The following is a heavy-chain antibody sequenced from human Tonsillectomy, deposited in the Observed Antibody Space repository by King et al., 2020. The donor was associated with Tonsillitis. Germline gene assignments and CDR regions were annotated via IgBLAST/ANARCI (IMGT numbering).Heavy chain of an antibody. V-gene: IGHV3-74*01. CDR3: TRGGSISSPSGPAFDI. J-gene: IGHJ3*02. CDR1: GFTFNDHF. Sequence: VQLVESGGDLIQPGGSLRLSCAASGFTFNDHFMHWVRQVPGKGLVWGSRISADGRSSNYAESVQGRITISRDNAKNTLNLQMNSLRAEDTAIYYCTRGGSISSPSGPAFDIWGQGTMVTVSS. CDR2: ISADGRSS. D-gene: IGHD3-3*02.